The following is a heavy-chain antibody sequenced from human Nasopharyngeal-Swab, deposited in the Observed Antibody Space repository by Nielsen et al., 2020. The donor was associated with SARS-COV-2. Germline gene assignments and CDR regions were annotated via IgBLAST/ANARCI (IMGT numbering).Heavy chain of an antibody. Sequence: GGSLRLSCAASGFTFRDFAIHWVRQAPGKGLEWVAVISYDGSNQFYADSVRGRFTISRDNSKNKVYLQMNSLRPEDTAVYYCAREVEGHYGMDVWGQGTTVTVSS. J-gene: IGHJ6*02. D-gene: IGHD5-24*01. V-gene: IGHV3-30-3*01. CDR3: AREVEGHYGMDV. CDR2: ISYDGSNQ. CDR1: GFTFRDFA.